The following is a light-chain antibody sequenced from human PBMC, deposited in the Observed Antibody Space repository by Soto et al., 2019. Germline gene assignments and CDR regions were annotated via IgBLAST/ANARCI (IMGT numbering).Light chain of an antibody. CDR1: QTVSSK. J-gene: IGKJ4*01. Sequence: EIVMTQSPATLSVSVGERATLSCRASQTVSSKLAWYQQKPGQAPRLLIYGASTRATGIPARFTGSGSGSEFPLTISSLQSEDFALYHCHQYNYCPPQLTFGVGTKVEFK. CDR3: HQYNYCPPQLT. CDR2: GAS. V-gene: IGKV3-15*01.